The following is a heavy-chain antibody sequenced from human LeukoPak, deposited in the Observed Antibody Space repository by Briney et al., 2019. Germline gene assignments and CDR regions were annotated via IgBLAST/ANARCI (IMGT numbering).Heavy chain of an antibody. CDR3: ARHEDYDFWSGYYTT. Sequence: GESLKISCKGSGYSFTSYWIGWVRQMPGKGLEWMGIIYPGDSDTRYSPSFQGQVTISADKSISTAYLQWSSLKASDTAMYYCARHEDYDFWSGYYTTWGQGTLVTVSS. D-gene: IGHD3-3*01. V-gene: IGHV5-51*01. CDR2: IYPGDSDT. CDR1: GYSFTSYW. J-gene: IGHJ5*02.